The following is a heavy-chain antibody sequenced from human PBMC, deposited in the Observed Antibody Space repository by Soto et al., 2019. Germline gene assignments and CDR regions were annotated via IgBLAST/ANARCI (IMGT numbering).Heavy chain of an antibody. CDR1: GFTVSNYA. D-gene: IGHD3-10*01. V-gene: IGHV3-30-3*01. Sequence: GGALRRTWTAYGFTVSNYAIHWVRQAPGKGLERVTIISKDGNSKHYADSVKGRFTISRDNSKNTLFLQMNSLGAEDTAVYYCARDPQGSYCYIDYWGEVPPFTVSS. J-gene: IGHJ4*02. CDR3: ARDPQGSYCYIDY. CDR2: ISKDGNSK.